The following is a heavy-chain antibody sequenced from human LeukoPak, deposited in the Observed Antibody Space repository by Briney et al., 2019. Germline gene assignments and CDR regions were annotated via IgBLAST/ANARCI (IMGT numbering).Heavy chain of an antibody. Sequence: GGSLRLSCAGSGFTFSSYDMHWVRQATGKGLEWVSAIGTAGDTYYPGSVKGRFTISRENAKNSLYLQMNSLRAGDTAVYYCARGRVDYYGSGSYYNPVWFDPWGQGTLLTVSS. D-gene: IGHD3-10*01. CDR1: GFTFSSYD. J-gene: IGHJ5*02. V-gene: IGHV3-13*04. CDR3: ARGRVDYYGSGSYYNPVWFDP. CDR2: IGTAGDT.